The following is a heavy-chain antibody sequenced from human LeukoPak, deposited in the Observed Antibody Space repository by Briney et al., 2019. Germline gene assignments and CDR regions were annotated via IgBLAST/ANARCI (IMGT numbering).Heavy chain of an antibody. CDR1: GFTFSTYS. Sequence: GGSLRLSCAASGFTFSTYSMNWLRLAPGKGLEWVSSISPDSNYKCYVDSVKGRFTISRDNAKSSLYLQMNSLRAEDTAVYYCVRGGYRGFDYEYWGQGTLVTVSS. J-gene: IGHJ4*02. D-gene: IGHD5-12*01. CDR3: VRGGYRGFDYEY. V-gene: IGHV3-21*01. CDR2: ISPDSNYK.